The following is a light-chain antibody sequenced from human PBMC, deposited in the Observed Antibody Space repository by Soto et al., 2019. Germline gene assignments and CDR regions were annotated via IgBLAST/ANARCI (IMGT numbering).Light chain of an antibody. Sequence: QSVLTQPPSASGSPGQSVTISCTGTSSDVGGYNYVSWYQQHPGKAPKLMIYEVSKRPSGVPDRFSGSKSGNTASLTVSGLQADDEADYYCSSNASSTLYVFRTGTKVTVL. CDR1: SSDVGGYNY. V-gene: IGLV2-8*01. CDR2: EVS. CDR3: SSNASSTLYV. J-gene: IGLJ1*01.